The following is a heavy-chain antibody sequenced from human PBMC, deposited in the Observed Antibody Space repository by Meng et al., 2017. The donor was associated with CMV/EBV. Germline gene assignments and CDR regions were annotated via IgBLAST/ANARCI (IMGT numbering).Heavy chain of an antibody. J-gene: IGHJ6*02. D-gene: IGHD5-18*01. CDR1: GGTFSSYA. V-gene: IGHV1-69*05. Sequence: PVKVSCKASGGTFSSYAISWVRQAPGQGLEWMGGIIPIFGTANYAQKFQGRVTITTDESTSTAYMELSSLRSEDTAVYYCARGGYSYGNYYYYGMDVWGQGTTVTVSS. CDR3: ARGGYSYGNYYYYGMDV. CDR2: IIPIFGTA.